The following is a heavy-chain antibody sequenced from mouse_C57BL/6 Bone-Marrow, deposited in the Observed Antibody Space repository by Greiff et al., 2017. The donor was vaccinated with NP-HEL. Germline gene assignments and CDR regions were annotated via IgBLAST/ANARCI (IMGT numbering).Heavy chain of an antibody. CDR2: IHPSDSDT. J-gene: IGHJ3*01. D-gene: IGHD2-12*01. V-gene: IGHV1-74*01. CDR1: GYTFTSYW. CDR3: AIDRDDDAAGFAD. Sequence: VKLQQPGAELVKPGASVKVSCKASGYTFTSYWMHWVKQRPGQGLEWIGRIHPSDSDTNYNQKFKGKATLTVDKSSSTAYMQLSSLTSEDSAVYYCAIDRDDDAAGFADWGKGTLVTVSA.